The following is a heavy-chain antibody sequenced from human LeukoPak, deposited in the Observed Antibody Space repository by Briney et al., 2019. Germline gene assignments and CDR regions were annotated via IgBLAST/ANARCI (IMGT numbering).Heavy chain of an antibody. Sequence: SETLSLTCAVYGASFSGYYWSWTRQPPGKGLEWIGKSNCSGSTNYNPSLKSRVTISVDTSKNQFSLKVTSVTAADTAVYYCAGGRGSGWYYWGHGTLVTVSS. V-gene: IGHV4-34*01. CDR2: SNCSGST. D-gene: IGHD6-19*01. CDR3: AGGRGSGWYY. CDR1: GASFSGYY. J-gene: IGHJ4*01.